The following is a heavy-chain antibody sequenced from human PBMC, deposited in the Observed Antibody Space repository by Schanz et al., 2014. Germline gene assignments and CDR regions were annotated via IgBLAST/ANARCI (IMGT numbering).Heavy chain of an antibody. CDR3: AKDYESALPPPRHDAFDV. Sequence: ESGGGVVQPGRSLRLSCAASGFAFNNYGMHWVRQAPGKGLEWVTIIWYDGNNKKYADSVKGGFTISRDNSKNTLYLEMNGRRARNRAEYLGAKDYESALPPPRHDAFDVWGQGTVVTVSS. CDR1: GFAFNNYG. J-gene: IGHJ3*01. V-gene: IGHV3-33*06. CDR2: IWYDGNNK. D-gene: IGHD3-22*01.